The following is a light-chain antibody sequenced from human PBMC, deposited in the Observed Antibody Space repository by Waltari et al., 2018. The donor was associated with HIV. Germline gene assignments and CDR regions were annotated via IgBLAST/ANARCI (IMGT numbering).Light chain of an antibody. J-gene: IGLJ2*01. CDR3: QSYDSSLSVVL. CDR1: SSNIGAGYD. Sequence: QSVLTQPPSVSGAPGQRVTISCTGSSSNIGAGYDVHWYQQLPGTPPKLLILGNSNRPSGVPDRFSGSKSGPSASLAITGLQAEDEADYYCQSYDSSLSVVLFGGGTKLTVL. CDR2: GNS. V-gene: IGLV1-40*01.